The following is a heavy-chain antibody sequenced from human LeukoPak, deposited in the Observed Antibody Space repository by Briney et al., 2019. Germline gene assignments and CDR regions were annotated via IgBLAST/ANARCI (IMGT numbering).Heavy chain of an antibody. CDR1: GFTFSSYG. J-gene: IGHJ6*02. CDR2: IGGRDGST. D-gene: IGHD3-16*01. V-gene: IGHV3-23*01. CDR3: ARDWGNYYYGMDV. Sequence: GGSLRLSCAASGFTFSSYGMSWVRQAPGKGLEWVSAIGGRDGSTYYADSVKGRFTISRDNSKNTLYLQMNSLRAEDTAVYYCARDWGNYYYGMDVWGQGTTVTVPS.